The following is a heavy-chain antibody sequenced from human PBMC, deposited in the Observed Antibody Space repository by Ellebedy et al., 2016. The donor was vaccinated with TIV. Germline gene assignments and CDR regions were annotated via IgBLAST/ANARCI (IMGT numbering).Heavy chain of an antibody. V-gene: IGHV3-7*03. J-gene: IGHJ4*02. CDR1: GFTFSSYW. Sequence: GESLKISXAASGFTFSSYWMSWVRQAPGKGLEWVANIKQDGSEKYYVDSVKGRFTISRDNAKNSLYLQMNSLRAEDTALYYCAKDADYDILTGYAYYFDYWGQGTLVTVSS. CDR3: AKDADYDILTGYAYYFDY. CDR2: IKQDGSEK. D-gene: IGHD3-9*01.